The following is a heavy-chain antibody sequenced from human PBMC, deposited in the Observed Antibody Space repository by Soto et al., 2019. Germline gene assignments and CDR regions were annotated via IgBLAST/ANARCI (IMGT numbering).Heavy chain of an antibody. CDR2: IKQDGSEK. CDR3: ARDAARYYYYYGMDV. D-gene: IGHD6-13*01. CDR1: GFTFSSYW. Sequence: EAQLVESGGGLVQPGGSLRLSCAASGFTFSSYWMSWVRQAPGKGLEWVANIKQDGSEKYYVDSVKGRFTISRDNAKNSLYLQMNSLRAEDTAVYYCARDAARYYYYYGMDVWGQGTTVTVSS. J-gene: IGHJ6*02. V-gene: IGHV3-7*05.